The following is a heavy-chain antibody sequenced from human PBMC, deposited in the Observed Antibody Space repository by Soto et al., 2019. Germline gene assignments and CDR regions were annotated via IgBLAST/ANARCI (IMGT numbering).Heavy chain of an antibody. D-gene: IGHD3-3*01. CDR3: ARGSQGYDFWSGYYQYFDY. Sequence: SVKVSCKASGGTFSSYAISWVRQAPGQGLEWMGGIIPIFGTANYAQKFQGRVTITADESTSTAYMELSSLRSEDTAVYYCARGSQGYDFWSGYYQYFDYWGQGTLVTVSS. CDR2: IIPIFGTA. J-gene: IGHJ4*02. CDR1: GGTFSSYA. V-gene: IGHV1-69*13.